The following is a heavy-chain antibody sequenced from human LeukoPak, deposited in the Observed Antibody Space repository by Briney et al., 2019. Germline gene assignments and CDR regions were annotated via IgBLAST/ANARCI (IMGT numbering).Heavy chain of an antibody. CDR3: ARDPYTSSSWYRGRANNWFDP. Sequence: ASVKVSCKASGYTFISHGISWVRQAPGQGLEWMGWISTYNGNTNYAQKLQGRVTMTTDTSTSTAYMELRSLRSDDTAVYYCARDPYTSSSWYRGRANNWFDPWGQGTLVTVSS. J-gene: IGHJ5*02. D-gene: IGHD6-13*01. CDR2: ISTYNGNT. CDR1: GYTFISHG. V-gene: IGHV1-18*01.